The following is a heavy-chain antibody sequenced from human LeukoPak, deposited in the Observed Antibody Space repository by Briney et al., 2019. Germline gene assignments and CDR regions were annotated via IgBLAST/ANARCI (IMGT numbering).Heavy chain of an antibody. CDR2: ISAYNGNT. D-gene: IGHD3-22*01. J-gene: IGHJ3*02. Sequence: GASVKVSCKASGYTFTSYGISWVRQAPGQGLEWMGWISAYNGNTNYAQKLQGRVTMTTDTSTSTAYMELRSLRSDDTAVYYCARDFRPYYYDSSGYSCAFDIWGQGTMVTVSS. CDR3: ARDFRPYYYDSSGYSCAFDI. CDR1: GYTFTSYG. V-gene: IGHV1-18*01.